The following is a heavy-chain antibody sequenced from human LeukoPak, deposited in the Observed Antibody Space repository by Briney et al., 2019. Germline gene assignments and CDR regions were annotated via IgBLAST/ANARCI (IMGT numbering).Heavy chain of an antibody. D-gene: IGHD3-16*02. Sequence: PSETLSLTCAASGYSISSGYYWGWIRQPPGKGLEWIGSIYHSGSTYYNPSLKSRVTISVDTSKNQFSLKLSSVTAADTAVYYCARGPREDYVWGSYRWYYFDYWGQGTLVTVSS. CDR3: ARGPREDYVWGSYRWYYFDY. V-gene: IGHV4-38-2*01. CDR1: GYSISSGYY. CDR2: IYHSGST. J-gene: IGHJ4*02.